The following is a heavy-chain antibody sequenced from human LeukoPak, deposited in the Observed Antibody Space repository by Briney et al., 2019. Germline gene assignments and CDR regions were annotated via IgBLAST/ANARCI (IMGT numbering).Heavy chain of an antibody. D-gene: IGHD5-18*01. CDR3: ARHVEMDTAMEDHDAFDI. J-gene: IGHJ3*02. V-gene: IGHV4-59*08. CDR2: IYYSGST. Sequence: SETLSLTCTVSGGSISSYYWSWIRQPPGKGLEWIGYIYYSGSTNYNPSLKSRVTISVDTSKNQFSLKPSSVTAADTAVYYCARHVEMDTAMEDHDAFDIWGQGTMVTVSS. CDR1: GGSISSYY.